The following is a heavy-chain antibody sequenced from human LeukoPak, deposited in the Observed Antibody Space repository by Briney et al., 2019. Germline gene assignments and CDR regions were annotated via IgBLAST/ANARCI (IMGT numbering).Heavy chain of an antibody. CDR2: INHSGST. D-gene: IGHD2-2*01. CDR3: ARMGDIVVVPAAMGFDY. CDR1: GGSFSGYY. J-gene: IGHJ4*02. Sequence: SETLSLTCAVYGGSFSGYYWSWIRQPPGKGLEWIGEINHSGSTNYNPSLKSRVTISVDTSKNQFSLKLSSVTAADTAVYYCARMGDIVVVPAAMGFDYWGQGTLVTVSS. V-gene: IGHV4-34*01.